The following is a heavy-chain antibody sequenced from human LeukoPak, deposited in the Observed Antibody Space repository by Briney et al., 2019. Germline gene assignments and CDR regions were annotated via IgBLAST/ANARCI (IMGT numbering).Heavy chain of an antibody. Sequence: ASVKVSCKASGYTFTGYYMHCVRQAPGQGLEWMGWINPNSGGTNYAQKLQGRVTMTRDTSISTAYVELSRLRSDDTAVYYCASFLYDFWSGLGYWGQGTLVTVSS. CDR2: INPNSGGT. J-gene: IGHJ4*02. CDR1: GYTFTGYY. CDR3: ASFLYDFWSGLGY. D-gene: IGHD3-3*01. V-gene: IGHV1-2*02.